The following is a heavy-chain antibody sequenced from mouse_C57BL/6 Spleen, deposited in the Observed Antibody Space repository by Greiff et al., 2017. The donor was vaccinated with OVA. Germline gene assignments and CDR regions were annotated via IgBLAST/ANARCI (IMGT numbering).Heavy chain of an antibody. CDR3: ARSTYYLDY. Sequence: QVQLQQPGAELVRPGSSVKLSCKASGYTFTSYWMHWVKQRPIQGLEWIGNIDPSDSETHYNQKFKDKATLTVDKSSSAAYMQLSSLKSEDSAVYYCARSTYYLDYWGQGTTLTVSS. V-gene: IGHV1-52*01. J-gene: IGHJ2*01. CDR2: IDPSDSET. CDR1: GYTFTSYW.